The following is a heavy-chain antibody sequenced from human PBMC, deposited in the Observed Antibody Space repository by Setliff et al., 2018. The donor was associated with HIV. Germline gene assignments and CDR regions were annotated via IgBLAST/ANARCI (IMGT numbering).Heavy chain of an antibody. J-gene: IGHJ3*02. V-gene: IGHV4-4*07. Sequence: TLSLTCTVSGGSISNYYWSWIRQLPGEGLEWIGRISAGGYTYYNPSLQSRVTMSVDMSKNQFSLKLSSVTAADTAIYYCARDRSGTSYAGDDAFDIWGQGTMVTVSS. CDR1: GGSISNYY. D-gene: IGHD3-3*01. CDR3: ARDRSGTSYAGDDAFDI. CDR2: ISAGGYT.